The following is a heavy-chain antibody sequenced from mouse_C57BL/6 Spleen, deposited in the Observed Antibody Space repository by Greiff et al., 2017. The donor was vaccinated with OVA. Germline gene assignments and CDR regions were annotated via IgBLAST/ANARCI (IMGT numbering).Heavy chain of an antibody. Sequence: QVQLQQSGPELVKPGASVKISCKASGYAFSSSWMNWVKQRPGKGLEWIGRIYPGDGDTNYNGKFKGKATLTADKSSSTAYMQLSSLTSEDSAVYFCARNRDGLEYFDVWGTGTTVTVSS. CDR1: GYAFSSSW. CDR3: ARNRDGLEYFDV. J-gene: IGHJ1*03. D-gene: IGHD3-1*01. V-gene: IGHV1-82*01. CDR2: IYPGDGDT.